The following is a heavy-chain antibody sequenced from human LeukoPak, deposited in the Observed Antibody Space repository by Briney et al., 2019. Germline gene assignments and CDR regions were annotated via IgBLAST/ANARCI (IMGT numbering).Heavy chain of an antibody. CDR2: ISYDGSNK. V-gene: IGHV3-30*04. CDR3: ARADPRGYSYGYFDY. D-gene: IGHD5-18*01. CDR1: GFTLSSYA. J-gene: IGHJ4*02. Sequence: GGSPRLSCAAPGFTLSSYAIHRGRQAPGKGGGWVGVISYDGSNKYYADSVKGRFTISRDNSKNTLYLQMNSLRAEDTAVYYCARADPRGYSYGYFDYWGQGTLVTVSS.